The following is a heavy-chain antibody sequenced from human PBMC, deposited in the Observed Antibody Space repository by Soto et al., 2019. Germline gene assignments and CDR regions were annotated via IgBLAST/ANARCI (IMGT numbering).Heavy chain of an antibody. Sequence: QVQLVQSGAEVKKPGSSVKVSCKASGGTFSSYAISWVRQAPGQGLEWVGGIIPIFGTANYAQKFQGRVTITADESTSTAYMELSSLRSEDTAVYYCARGRRWFGELLLTNNWFDPWGQGTLVTVSS. CDR1: GGTFSSYA. CDR3: ARGRRWFGELLLTNNWFDP. CDR2: IIPIFGTA. D-gene: IGHD3-10*01. V-gene: IGHV1-69*01. J-gene: IGHJ5*02.